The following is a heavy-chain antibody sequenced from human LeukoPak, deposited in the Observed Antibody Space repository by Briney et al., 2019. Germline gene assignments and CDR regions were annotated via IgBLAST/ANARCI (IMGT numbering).Heavy chain of an antibody. V-gene: IGHV3-23*01. CDR2: ISGSGGST. J-gene: IGHJ4*02. Sequence: GGSLRLSCAASGFTFSSYAMSWVRQAPGKGLEWVSAISGSGGSTYYADSVKGRFTISRDNSKNTLYLQMNSLRAEDTAVYYCAKGLLWWPGGYYFDYWGQGTLVTVSS. CDR1: GFTFSSYA. D-gene: IGHD2-21*01. CDR3: AKGLLWWPGGYYFDY.